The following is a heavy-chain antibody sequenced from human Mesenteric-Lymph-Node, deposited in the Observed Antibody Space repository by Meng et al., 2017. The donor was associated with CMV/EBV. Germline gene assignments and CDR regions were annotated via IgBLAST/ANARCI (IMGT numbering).Heavy chain of an antibody. CDR3: ARSTLWGYCSSSSCSNAFDI. CDR1: GFTFSSYW. CDR2: IKQDGSEK. J-gene: IGHJ3*02. D-gene: IGHD2-2*01. V-gene: IGHV3-7*01. Sequence: GGSLRLSCAASGFTFSSYWMSWVRQAPGQGLEWVANIKQDGSEKYYVDSVKGRFTISRDNAKKSLYLQMNSLRAEDTAVYYCARSTLWGYCSSSSCSNAFDIWGQGTMVTVSS.